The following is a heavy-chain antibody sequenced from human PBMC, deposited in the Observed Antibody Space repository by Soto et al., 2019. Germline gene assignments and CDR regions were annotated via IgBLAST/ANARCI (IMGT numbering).Heavy chain of an antibody. V-gene: IGHV3-30*18. CDR2: ISYDGSNK. Sequence: QVQLVESGGGVVQPGRSLRLSCAASGFTFSSYGMHWVRQAPGKGLEWVAVISYDGSNKYYADSVKGRFTISRDNSKNTLYLQMNSLRAEDTAVYYCAKDRGSYGSTDFDYWGQGTLVTVSS. CDR1: GFTFSSYG. CDR3: AKDRGSYGSTDFDY. D-gene: IGHD5-18*01. J-gene: IGHJ4*02.